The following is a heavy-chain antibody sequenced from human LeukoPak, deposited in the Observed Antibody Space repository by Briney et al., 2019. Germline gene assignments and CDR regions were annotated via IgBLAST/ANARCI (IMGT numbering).Heavy chain of an antibody. J-gene: IGHJ4*02. D-gene: IGHD1-26*01. CDR1: GFTFSSYW. Sequence: PGGSLRLSCAASGFTFSSYWMSWVRQAPGKGLEWVANIKQDGSEKYYVDSVKGRFTISRDNAKNSLYLQMNSLRAEDTAVYYCARDARLVGATGYYFDYWGQGTLVTVSS. CDR3: ARDARLVGATGYYFDY. CDR2: IKQDGSEK. V-gene: IGHV3-7*01.